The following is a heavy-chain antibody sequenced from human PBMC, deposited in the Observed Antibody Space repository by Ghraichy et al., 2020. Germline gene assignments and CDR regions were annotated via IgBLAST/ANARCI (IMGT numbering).Heavy chain of an antibody. CDR2: IYHSGST. D-gene: IGHD6-19*01. J-gene: IGHJ6*02. V-gene: IGHV4-38-2*02. Sequence: SETLSLTCSVSGYSISSGYYRGWIRQPPGKGLEWIGSIYHSGSTYYNPSLKSRVTISVDTSKNQFSLKLSSVTAADTALYYCAKASYSSAWNQDHYGMDVWGQGTTVTVSS. CDR1: GYSISSGYY. CDR3: AKASYSSAWNQDHYGMDV.